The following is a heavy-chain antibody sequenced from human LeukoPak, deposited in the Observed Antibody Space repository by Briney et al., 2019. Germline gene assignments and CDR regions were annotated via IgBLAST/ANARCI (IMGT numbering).Heavy chain of an antibody. V-gene: IGHV1-46*01. J-gene: IGHJ4*02. D-gene: IGHD1-26*01. CDR3: ARSYSGSYYAESGVDY. CDR2: INPSGGST. Sequence: GASGKVSCKASGYTFINYYMHWVRQAPGQGLEWMGIINPSGGSTRYAQKFQGRVTMTRDTSTSTVYMELSSLRSEDTAVYYCARSYSGSYYAESGVDYWGQGTLVTV. CDR1: GYTFINYY.